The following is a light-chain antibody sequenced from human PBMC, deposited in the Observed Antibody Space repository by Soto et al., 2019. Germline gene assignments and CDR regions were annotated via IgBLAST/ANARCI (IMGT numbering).Light chain of an antibody. CDR2: DVS. CDR3: QQHNSYSRT. Sequence: DIQMTQSPSILSASVGDSVTITCRASQSISIWLAWYQQKPGKAPKLLIFDVSTLESGVPSRFSGSRSGTDFTLTISSLQPDDFATYYCQQHNSYSRTFGQGTKVDIK. CDR1: QSISIW. V-gene: IGKV1-5*01. J-gene: IGKJ1*01.